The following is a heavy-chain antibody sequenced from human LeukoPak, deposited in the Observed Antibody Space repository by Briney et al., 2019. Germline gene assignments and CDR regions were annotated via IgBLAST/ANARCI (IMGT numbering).Heavy chain of an antibody. V-gene: IGHV3-74*01. CDR3: ARGGETNNWYPGYFDY. D-gene: IGHD1-1*01. Sequence: GSLRLSCAASGFTFSNYWMHWVRQAPGKGPVWVSRIKSDGSSTRFADSVQGRFTISRDNGKNTLYQQMDSLRAEDTAVYYCARGGETNNWYPGYFDYWGQGALVTVSS. CDR2: IKSDGSST. J-gene: IGHJ4*02. CDR1: GFTFSNYW.